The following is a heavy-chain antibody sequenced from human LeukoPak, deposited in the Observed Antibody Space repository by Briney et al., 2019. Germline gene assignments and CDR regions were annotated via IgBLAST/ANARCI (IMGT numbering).Heavy chain of an antibody. J-gene: IGHJ4*02. Sequence: PGRSLRLSCAASGFTFDDYAMHWVRQAPGKGLEWVSGISWNSGSIGYADSVKGRFTISRDNAKNSLYLQMNSLRAEDTALYYCAKDSDGYNSNFDYWGQGTLVTVSS. D-gene: IGHD5-24*01. CDR3: AKDSDGYNSNFDY. CDR2: ISWNSGSI. CDR1: GFTFDDYA. V-gene: IGHV3-9*01.